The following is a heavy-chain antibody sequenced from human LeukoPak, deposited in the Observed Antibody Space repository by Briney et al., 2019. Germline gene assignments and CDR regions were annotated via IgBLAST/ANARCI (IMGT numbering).Heavy chain of an antibody. Sequence: SETLSLTCTVSCGSISSYYCSWIRQPPGKGLEWIGYIYYSGSTNYNPSLKSRVTISVDTSKNQFSLKLSSVTAADTAVYYCARVPLPYGMDVWGQGTTVTVSS. CDR1: CGSISSYY. V-gene: IGHV4-59*01. J-gene: IGHJ6*02. CDR3: ARVPLPYGMDV. CDR2: IYYSGST.